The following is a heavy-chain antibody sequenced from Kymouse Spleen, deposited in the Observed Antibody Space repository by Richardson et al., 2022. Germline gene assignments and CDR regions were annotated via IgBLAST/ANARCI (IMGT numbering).Heavy chain of an antibody. Sequence: QVQLQESGPGLVKPSETLSLTCTVSGGSVSSGSYYWSWIRQPPGKGLEWIGYIYYSGSTNYNPSLKSRVTISVDTSKNQFSLKLSSVTAADTAVYYCARDSSSWSYYYYYGMDVWGQGTTVTVSS. CDR2: IYYSGST. CDR3: ARDSSSWSYYYYYGMDV. V-gene: IGHV4-61*01. J-gene: IGHJ6*02. CDR1: GGSVSSGSYY. D-gene: IGHD6-13*01.